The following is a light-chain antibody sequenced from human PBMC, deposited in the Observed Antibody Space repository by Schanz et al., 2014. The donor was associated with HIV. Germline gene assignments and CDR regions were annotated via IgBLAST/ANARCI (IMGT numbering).Light chain of an antibody. CDR1: SSDVGFYNR. J-gene: IGLJ3*02. CDR3: QSYDSSLSGV. CDR2: EVI. V-gene: IGLV2-18*02. Sequence: QSALTQPPSVSGSPGQSVTISCTGTSSDVGFYNRVSWYQQPPGTAPKLLIYEVIRRPSGVPDRFSGSKSGNTASLTVSGLQDEDEADYYCQSYDSSLSGVFGGGTKLTVL.